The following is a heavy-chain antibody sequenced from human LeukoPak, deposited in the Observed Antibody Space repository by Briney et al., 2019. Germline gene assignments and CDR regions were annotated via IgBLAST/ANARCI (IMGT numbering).Heavy chain of an antibody. Sequence: SETLSLTCTVSGGSISSSSYYWGWIRQPPGKGLEWIGSIYYSGSTYYNPSLKSRVTISVDTSKNQFSLKLSSVTAADTAVYYCARGSDYDFWSGYTFDYWGQGTLVTVSS. D-gene: IGHD3-3*01. CDR1: GGSISSSSYY. V-gene: IGHV4-39*01. CDR3: ARGSDYDFWSGYTFDY. CDR2: IYYSGST. J-gene: IGHJ4*02.